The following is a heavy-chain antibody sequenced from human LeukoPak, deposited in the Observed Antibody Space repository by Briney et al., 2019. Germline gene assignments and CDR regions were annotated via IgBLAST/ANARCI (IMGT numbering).Heavy chain of an antibody. CDR1: GYTLTELS. D-gene: IGHD2-15*01. J-gene: IGHJ5*02. Sequence: ASVKVSCKVSGYTLTELSMHWVRQAPGKGLEWMGGFDPEDGETIYAQKFQGRVTMTEDTSTDTAYMELSSLRSEDTAVYYCATDTGYCSGGSCYARGFDPWGQGTLVTVSS. CDR2: FDPEDGET. V-gene: IGHV1-24*01. CDR3: ATDTGYCSGGSCYARGFDP.